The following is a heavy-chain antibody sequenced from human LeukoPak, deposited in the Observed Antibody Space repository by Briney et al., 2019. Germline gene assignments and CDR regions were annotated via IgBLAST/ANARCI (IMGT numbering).Heavy chain of an antibody. D-gene: IGHD3-3*01. CDR1: GGSISSYY. V-gene: IGHV4-4*09. Sequence: SETLSLTCTVSGGSISSYYWSWIRQPPGKGLEWIGYIYTSGSTNYNPSLKSRVTISVDTSKNQFSLKLSSVTAADTAVYYCARVRSSPACDFWSGYYYYYYYMDVWGKGTTVTVSS. CDR2: IYTSGST. CDR3: ARVRSSPACDFWSGYYYYYYYMDV. J-gene: IGHJ6*03.